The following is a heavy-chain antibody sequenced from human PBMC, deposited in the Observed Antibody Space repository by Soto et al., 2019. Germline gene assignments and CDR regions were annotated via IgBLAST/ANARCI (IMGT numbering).Heavy chain of an antibody. CDR3: ARPGAGQQYYYYYGMDV. D-gene: IGHD6-13*01. CDR1: GYSLTSYW. Sequence: PGESLKISCKGSGYSLTSYWIGWVRQMPGKGLEWMGIIYPGDSGTRYSPSFQGQVTISADKSISTAYLQWSSLKASDTAMYYCARPGAGQQYYYYYGMDVWGQETTVTV. V-gene: IGHV5-51*01. J-gene: IGHJ6*02. CDR2: IYPGDSGT.